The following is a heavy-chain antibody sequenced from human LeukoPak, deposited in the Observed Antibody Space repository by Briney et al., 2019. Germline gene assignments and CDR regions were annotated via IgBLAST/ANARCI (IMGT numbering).Heavy chain of an antibody. Sequence: SQTLSLTCTVSGGSISSGGYYWSWIRQHPGKGLEWIGYIYYSGSTYYNPSLKSRVTISVDTSKNQFSLKLSSVTAADTAVYYCARAGSGSAIDYWGQGTLVTVSS. CDR3: ARAGSGSAIDY. J-gene: IGHJ4*02. CDR2: IYYSGST. D-gene: IGHD3-10*01. V-gene: IGHV4-31*03. CDR1: GGSISSGGYY.